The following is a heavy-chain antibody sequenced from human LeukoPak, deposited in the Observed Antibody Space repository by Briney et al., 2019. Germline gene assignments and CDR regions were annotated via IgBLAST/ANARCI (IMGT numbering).Heavy chain of an antibody. CDR3: ARRTGTPSFYYMDV. V-gene: IGHV3-48*04. CDR2: ISSSSSTI. J-gene: IGHJ6*03. Sequence: GGSLRLSCAASGFTFSSYSMNWVRQAPGKGLEWVSYISSSSSTIYYADSVKGRFTISRDNAKNSLYLQMNSLRAEDTAVYYCARRTGTPSFYYMDVWGKGTTVTVSS. D-gene: IGHD3/OR15-3a*01. CDR1: GFTFSSYS.